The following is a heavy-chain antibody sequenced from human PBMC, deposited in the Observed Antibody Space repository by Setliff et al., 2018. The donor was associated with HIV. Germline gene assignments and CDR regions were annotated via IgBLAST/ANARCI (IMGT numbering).Heavy chain of an antibody. V-gene: IGHV3-23*01. CDR2: ISGSGGST. CDR1: GFTFSNYA. D-gene: IGHD1-26*01. J-gene: IGHJ4*02. CDR3: VRDPAYSNFDY. Sequence: GGSLRLSCAASGFTFSNYAMSWVRQASGKGLQWVSAISGSGGSTYYADYADSVKGRFTISRDNSENSLFLQVNSLKVEDTAMYYCVRDPAYSNFDYWGRGTLVTVSS.